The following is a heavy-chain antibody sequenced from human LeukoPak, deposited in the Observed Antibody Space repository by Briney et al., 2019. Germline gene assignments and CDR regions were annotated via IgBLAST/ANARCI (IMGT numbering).Heavy chain of an antibody. D-gene: IGHD3-3*01. CDR2: INPSGGST. Sequence: ASVKVSCKASGYTFTSYYMHWVRQAPGQGLEWMGIINPSGGSTSYAQKFQGRVTMTRDTSTSTVYMELSSLRAEDTAVYYCAKDYDFWSGYPIPDYWGQGTLVTVSS. CDR1: GYTFTSYY. V-gene: IGHV1-46*01. CDR3: AKDYDFWSGYPIPDY. J-gene: IGHJ4*02.